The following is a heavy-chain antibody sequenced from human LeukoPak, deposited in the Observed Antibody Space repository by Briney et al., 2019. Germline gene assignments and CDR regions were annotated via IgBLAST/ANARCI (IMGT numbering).Heavy chain of an antibody. CDR1: GGSISSYH. D-gene: IGHD3-16*01. V-gene: IGHV4-59*12. J-gene: IGHJ4*02. Sequence: SETLSLTCTVSGGSISSYHWSWIRQPPGKGLEWIGYIYYSGSTNYNPSLKSRVTISVDTSKNQFSLKLSSVTAADTAVYYCASSRRRGMVTPYYFDYWGQGTLVTVSS. CDR3: ASSRRRGMVTPYYFDY. CDR2: IYYSGST.